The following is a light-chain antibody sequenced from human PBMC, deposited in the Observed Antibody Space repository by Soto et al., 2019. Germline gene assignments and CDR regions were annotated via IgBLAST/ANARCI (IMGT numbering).Light chain of an antibody. CDR1: QSVSSRH. CDR2: GDF. J-gene: IGKJ5*01. Sequence: SVLTQSPGTLSLSPGARVTLSCRASQSVSSRHLAWYQQKPGQAPRLLIYGDFSRATGIPDRFSGSGSGTQFTLTISRLQSEDSAVYFCQQNNRWPHITFGQGTRLEIK. V-gene: IGKV3-20*01. CDR3: QQNNRWPHIT.